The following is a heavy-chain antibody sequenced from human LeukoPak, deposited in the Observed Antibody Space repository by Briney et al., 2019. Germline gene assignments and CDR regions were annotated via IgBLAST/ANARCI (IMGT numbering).Heavy chain of an antibody. V-gene: IGHV3-33*01. CDR3: ARGYCRGGSCPVQYYFDY. Sequence: PGGSLRLSCAASGFTFSSYGMHWVRQAPGKGLEWVAVIWYDGSNKYYADSVKGRFTISRDNSKNTQYLQMNSLRAEDTAVYYCARGYCRGGSCPVQYYFDYWGQGTLVTVSS. J-gene: IGHJ4*02. D-gene: IGHD2-15*01. CDR1: GFTFSSYG. CDR2: IWYDGSNK.